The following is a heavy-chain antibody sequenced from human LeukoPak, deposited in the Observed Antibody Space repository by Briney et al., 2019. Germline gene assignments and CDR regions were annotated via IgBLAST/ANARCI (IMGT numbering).Heavy chain of an antibody. Sequence: PGRSLRLSRAASGFTFSSYGIHWVRQAPGKGLEWVTFIPYDGLNRIYADSVEGRFTVSRDNSKNTVYLQMNSLRPEDTAVYYCAKGPTPLSSRGWIDPWGQGTLVTVSS. CDR3: AKGPTPLSSRGWIDP. CDR1: GFTFSSYG. D-gene: IGHD6-13*01. J-gene: IGHJ5*02. V-gene: IGHV3-30*02. CDR2: IPYDGLNR.